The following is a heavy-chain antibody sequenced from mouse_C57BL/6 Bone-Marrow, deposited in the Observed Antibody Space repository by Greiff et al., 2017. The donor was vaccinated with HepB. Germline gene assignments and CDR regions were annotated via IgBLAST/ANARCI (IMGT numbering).Heavy chain of an antibody. Sequence: VQLQQSVAELVRPGASVKLSCTASGFNIKNTYMHWVKQRPEQGLEWIGRIDPANGNTKYAPKFQGKATITADTSSNTAYLQLSSLTSEDTAIYYCARCRDYYGSSYLSFDYWGQGTTLTVSS. CDR2: IDPANGNT. CDR3: ARCRDYYGSSYLSFDY. CDR1: GFNIKNTY. D-gene: IGHD1-1*01. J-gene: IGHJ2*01. V-gene: IGHV14-3*01.